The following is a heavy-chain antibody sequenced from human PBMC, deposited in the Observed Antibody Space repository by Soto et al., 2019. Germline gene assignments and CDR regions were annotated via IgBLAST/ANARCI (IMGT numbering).Heavy chain of an antibody. D-gene: IGHD6-19*01. Sequence: GASVKVSCKASGYTFTSYYMHWVRQAPGQGLEWMGIINPSGGSTSYAQKFQGRVTMTRDTSTSTVYMELSSLRSEDTAVYYCARTNIAVAGRGGMDVWGQGTTVTVSS. J-gene: IGHJ6*02. CDR1: GYTFTSYY. CDR3: ARTNIAVAGRGGMDV. CDR2: INPSGGST. V-gene: IGHV1-46*01.